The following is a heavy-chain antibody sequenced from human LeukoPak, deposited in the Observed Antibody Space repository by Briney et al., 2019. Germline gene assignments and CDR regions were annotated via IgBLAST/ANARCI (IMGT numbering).Heavy chain of an antibody. V-gene: IGHV1-69*04. J-gene: IGHJ4*02. CDR2: IIPILGIA. CDR1: GGTFSSYA. CDR3: ARDGSGYDYSSY. D-gene: IGHD5-12*01. Sequence: SVKVSCKASGGTFSSYAISWVRHAPGQGLEWMGRIIPILGIANYAQKFQGRVTITADKSTSTAYMELSSLRSEDTAVYYFARDGSGYDYSSYWGQGTLVTVSS.